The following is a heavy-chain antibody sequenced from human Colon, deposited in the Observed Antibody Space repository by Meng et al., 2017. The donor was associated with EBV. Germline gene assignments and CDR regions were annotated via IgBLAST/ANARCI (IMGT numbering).Heavy chain of an antibody. CDR1: GGSMSSGNYY. D-gene: IGHD2-21*01. V-gene: IGHV4-30-4*01. CDR3: ASFDHIPRRNYCDY. Sequence: QVQLQESGPGRVEPSQTLSLTCTVSGGSMSSGNYYWSWIRQPPGKGLEWSGYIHHSGSAYYNPSLKSRVSISVDTSKNQFSLNLNSMTAADTAVYYCASFDHIPRRNYCDYWGQGTLVTVSS. J-gene: IGHJ4*02. CDR2: IHHSGSA.